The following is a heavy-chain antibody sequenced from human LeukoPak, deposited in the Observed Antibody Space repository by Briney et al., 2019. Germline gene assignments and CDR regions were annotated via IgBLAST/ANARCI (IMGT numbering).Heavy chain of an antibody. Sequence: GGSLRLSCAASGFTFSSYAMSWVRQAPGKGLEWVSAISGSGGSTYYADSVKGRFTISRDNSKNTLYLQMNSLRAEDTAVYYCAKNPMVRGVILPSYFDYSGQGTLVTVSS. V-gene: IGHV3-23*01. CDR1: GFTFSSYA. CDR3: AKNPMVRGVILPSYFDY. J-gene: IGHJ4*02. CDR2: ISGSGGST. D-gene: IGHD3-10*01.